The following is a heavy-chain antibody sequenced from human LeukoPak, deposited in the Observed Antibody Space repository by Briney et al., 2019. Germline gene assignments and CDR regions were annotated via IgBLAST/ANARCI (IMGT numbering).Heavy chain of an antibody. J-gene: IGHJ4*02. CDR3: AKARVAAAYYFDY. D-gene: IGHD2-2*01. CDR1: GGSFSGYY. CDR2: INHSGST. V-gene: IGHV4-34*01. Sequence: SETLSLTCAVYGGSFSGYYWSWIRQPPGKGLEWIGEINHSGSTNYNPSLKSRVTISVDTSKNQFSLKLSSVTAADTAVYYCAKARVAAAYYFDYWGQGTLVTVSS.